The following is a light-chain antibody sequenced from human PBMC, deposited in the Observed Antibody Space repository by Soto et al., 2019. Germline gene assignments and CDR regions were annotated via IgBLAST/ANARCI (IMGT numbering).Light chain of an antibody. V-gene: IGLV1-51*02. CDR2: END. J-gene: IGLJ2*01. CDR1: SSNAGTTY. Sequence: QSVLTQPPSVSAAPGQEVTISCSGTSSNAGTTYVCWYQQVPGTAPKLLIYENDKRPSGIPDRFSGSKSGTSAALAITGLQPGDEADYYCGTWDSSLNGGVFGGGTKLTVL. CDR3: GTWDSSLNGGV.